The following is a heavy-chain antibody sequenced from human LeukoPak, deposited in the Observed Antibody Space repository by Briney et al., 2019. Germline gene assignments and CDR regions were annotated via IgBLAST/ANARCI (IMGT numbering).Heavy chain of an antibody. V-gene: IGHV1-69*05. CDR2: IIPMFGTA. J-gene: IGHJ3*02. D-gene: IGHD5/OR15-5a*01. CDR3: ASVTMVVSRSEAGAFDI. CDR1: GGTFSSYA. Sequence: SVKVSCKASGGTFSSYAITWVRQAPGQGLEWMGGIIPMFGTANYAQKFQGRVTITTDESTRTAYMDLSSLRSEDTAVCYCASVTMVVSRSEAGAFDIWGQGTLVTVSS.